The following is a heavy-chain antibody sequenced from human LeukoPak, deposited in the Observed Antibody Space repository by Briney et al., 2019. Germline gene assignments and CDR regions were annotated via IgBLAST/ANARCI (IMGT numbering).Heavy chain of an antibody. CDR3: PSGYDSSGYSRPSGTVY. V-gene: IGHV1-2*02. J-gene: IGHJ4*02. Sequence: ASVKVSCTASGYTFTGYYMHWVRQAPGQGLEWMGWINPNSGGTNYAQKFQGRVTMTRDTSISTAYMELSRLRSDDTAVYSCPSGYDSSGYSRPSGTVYWGQGTLVTVSS. CDR2: INPNSGGT. CDR1: GYTFTGYY. D-gene: IGHD3-22*01.